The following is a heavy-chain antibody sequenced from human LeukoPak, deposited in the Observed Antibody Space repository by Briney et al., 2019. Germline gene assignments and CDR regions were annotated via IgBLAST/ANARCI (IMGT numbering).Heavy chain of an antibody. J-gene: IGHJ6*02. CDR2: IIPILGIA. CDR1: GGTFSSYA. CDR3: ARSRYCSSTSCYMSYYYGMDV. V-gene: IGHV1-69*04. Sequence: SVKVSCKASGGTFSSYAISWVRQAPGQGLEWMGRIIPILGIANYAQKFQDRVTITADKSTSTAYMELSSLRSEDMAVYYCARSRYCSSTSCYMSYYYGMDVWGQGTTVTVSS. D-gene: IGHD2-2*02.